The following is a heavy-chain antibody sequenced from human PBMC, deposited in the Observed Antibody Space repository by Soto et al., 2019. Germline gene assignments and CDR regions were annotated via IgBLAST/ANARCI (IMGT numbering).Heavy chain of an antibody. D-gene: IGHD1-26*01. CDR1: GFTFSSYG. CDR2: ISYDGSNK. CDR3: AKDRVAILGHPYYYYYGMDV. V-gene: IGHV3-30*18. Sequence: QVQLVESGGGVVQPGRSLRLSCAASGFTFSSYGMHWVRQAPGKGLEWVAVISYDGSNKYYADSVKGRFTISRDNSKNTLNLQMNSLRAEDTAVYYCAKDRVAILGHPYYYYYGMDVWGQGTTVTVSS. J-gene: IGHJ6*02.